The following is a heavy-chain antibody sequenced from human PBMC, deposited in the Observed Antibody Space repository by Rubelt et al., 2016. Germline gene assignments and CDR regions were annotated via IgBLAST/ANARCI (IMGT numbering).Heavy chain of an antibody. CDR3: AKLIQLWSDGMDV. J-gene: IGHJ6*02. D-gene: IGHD5-18*01. V-gene: IGHV3-23*01. CDR1: GFTFSSYA. Sequence: EVQLLESGGGLVQPGGSLRLSCAASGFTFSSYAMSWVRQAPGKGLEWVSAISGSGGSTYYADSVKGRFTISRDKSKNTLSLQRISLRAEDTAVYYCAKLIQLWSDGMDVWGQGTTVTVSS. CDR2: ISGSGGST.